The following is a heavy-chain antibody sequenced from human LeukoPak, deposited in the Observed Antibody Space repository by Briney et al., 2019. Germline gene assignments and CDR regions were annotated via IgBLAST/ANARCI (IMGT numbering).Heavy chain of an antibody. D-gene: IGHD2-2*01. V-gene: IGHV3-9*01. CDR2: ISWNSGSI. Sequence: PGGSLRLSCAASGFTFDDYAMHWVRQAPGKGLEWVSGISWNSGSIGYADSVKGRFTISRDNAKNSLYLQMNSLRAEDTALYYCAKDIHRAAIFANFDHWGQGTLVTVSS. CDR1: GFTFDDYA. CDR3: AKDIHRAAIFANFDH. J-gene: IGHJ4*02.